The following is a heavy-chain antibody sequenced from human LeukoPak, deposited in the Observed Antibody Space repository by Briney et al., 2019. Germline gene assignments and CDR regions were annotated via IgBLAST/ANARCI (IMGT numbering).Heavy chain of an antibody. CDR3: ARDPGNVAAAERGYGMDV. CDR1: GGTFSSYA. Sequence: SVKVSCKASGGTFSSYAISWVRQAPGQGLEWMGGIIPIFGTANYAQKFQGRVTITADESTSTAYMELSSLRSEDTAVYYCARDPGNVAAAERGYGMDVWGRGTTVTVSS. J-gene: IGHJ6*04. CDR2: IIPIFGTA. D-gene: IGHD6-13*01. V-gene: IGHV1-69*13.